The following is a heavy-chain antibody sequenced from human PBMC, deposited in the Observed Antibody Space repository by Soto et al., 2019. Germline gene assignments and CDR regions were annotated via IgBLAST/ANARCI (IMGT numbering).Heavy chain of an antibody. V-gene: IGHV3-30*18. J-gene: IGHJ5*02. Sequence: VQLVESGGGVVQPGRSLRLSCAASGFTFSSYGMNWVRQAQGKGLEWVAVISYDGRTKYYEDSVKGRFTLSRENSKNTLYLQRHSLRAEDTAVYYCAKDRGWLNWFDPWGQGTLVTVSS. CDR2: ISYDGRTK. D-gene: IGHD6-19*01. CDR3: AKDRGWLNWFDP. CDR1: GFTFSSYG.